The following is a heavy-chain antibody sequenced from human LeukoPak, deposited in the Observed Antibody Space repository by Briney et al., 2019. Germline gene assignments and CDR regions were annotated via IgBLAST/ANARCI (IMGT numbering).Heavy chain of an antibody. CDR1: GFTFSSYG. V-gene: IGHV3-30*18. Sequence: GGSPRLSCAASGFTFSSYGMHWVRQAPGKGLEWVAVISYDGSNKYYADSVKGRFTISRDNSKNTLYLQMNSLRAEDTAVYYCAKDLSHYYLTTFDYWGQGTLVTVSS. CDR3: AKDLSHYYLTTFDY. CDR2: ISYDGSNK. J-gene: IGHJ4*02. D-gene: IGHD3-22*01.